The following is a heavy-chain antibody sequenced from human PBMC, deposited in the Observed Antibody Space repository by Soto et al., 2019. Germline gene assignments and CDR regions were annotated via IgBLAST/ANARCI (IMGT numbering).Heavy chain of an antibody. D-gene: IGHD6-19*01. Sequence: QVQLVQSGAEVKKPGSSVKVSCKASGGTFSSYTIGWLRQAPGQGLEWMGSIIPILGIANYAQKFQGRVTITADKSTRTAYMELSSLRSEDTAVYYCAYVYSSGWYLGDYFDYWGQGTLVTVSS. CDR2: IIPILGIA. J-gene: IGHJ4*02. V-gene: IGHV1-69*02. CDR3: AYVYSSGWYLGDYFDY. CDR1: GGTFSSYT.